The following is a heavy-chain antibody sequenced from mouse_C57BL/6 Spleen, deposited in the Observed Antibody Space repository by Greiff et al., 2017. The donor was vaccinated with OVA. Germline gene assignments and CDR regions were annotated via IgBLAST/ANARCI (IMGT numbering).Heavy chain of an antibody. CDR2: INYDGSST. CDR1: GFTFSDYY. J-gene: IGHJ2*01. CDR3: ARGGVHFDY. Sequence: EVKLVESEGGLVQPGSSMKLSCTASGFTFSDYYMAWVRQVPEKGLEWVANINYDGSSTYYLDSLKSRFIISRDNAKNILYLQMSSLKSEDTATYYCARGGVHFDYWGQGTTLTVSS. V-gene: IGHV5-16*01.